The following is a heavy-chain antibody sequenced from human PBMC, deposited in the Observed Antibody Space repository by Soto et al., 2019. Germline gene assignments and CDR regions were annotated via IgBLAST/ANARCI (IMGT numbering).Heavy chain of an antibody. CDR3: ARDLVIYALDY. V-gene: IGHV1-18*01. J-gene: IGHJ4*02. CDR1: GYTFTRYG. Sequence: QVQLVQSGAEVKKPGASVKVSCKASGYTFTRYGISWVRQDPGQGLQCMGWISAGNGNTNYAQKRQGRVTMTTDTSTSTAYMGLGSLRSDDTAVYYWARDLVIYALDYWGQGPLVTV. CDR2: ISAGNGNT. D-gene: IGHD2-21*01.